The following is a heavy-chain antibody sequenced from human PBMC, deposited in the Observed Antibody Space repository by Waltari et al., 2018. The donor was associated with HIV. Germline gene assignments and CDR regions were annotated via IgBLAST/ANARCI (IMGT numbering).Heavy chain of an antibody. CDR3: ARGRSPYSSGWYASEY. V-gene: IGHV4-34*01. J-gene: IGHJ4*02. CDR1: GGSFSGYY. CDR2: INHMGST. Sequence: QVQLQQWGAGLLKPSETLSLTCAVYGGSFSGYYWSWIRQPPGKGLEWIGEINHMGSTNYKPSLKSRVTISVDTSKNQFSLKLSSVTAADTAVYYCARGRSPYSSGWYASEYWGQGTLVTVSS. D-gene: IGHD6-19*01.